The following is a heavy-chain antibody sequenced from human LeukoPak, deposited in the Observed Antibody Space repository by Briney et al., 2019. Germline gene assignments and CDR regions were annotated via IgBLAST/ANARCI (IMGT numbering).Heavy chain of an antibody. D-gene: IGHD5-12*01. V-gene: IGHV3-64*04. CDR3: ARDMGRWSGYDSLDY. Sequence: GGSLRLSCSASGFVFSIYTMYWVRQTPGQGPEYVSIITGSGNGFSIYYADSVKGRFTISRDDSKSILYLQMNGLRSEDTAVYYCARDMGRWSGYDSLDYWGQGTLVTVSS. CDR1: GFVFSIYT. J-gene: IGHJ4*02. CDR2: ITGSGNGFSI.